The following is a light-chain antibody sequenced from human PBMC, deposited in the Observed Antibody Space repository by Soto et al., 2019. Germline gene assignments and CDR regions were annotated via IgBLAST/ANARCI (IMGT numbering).Light chain of an antibody. V-gene: IGKV3-15*01. CDR2: AAS. CDR1: QSVSSN. J-gene: IGKJ1*01. CDR3: QQYYSWPLWT. Sequence: ILTTQSPATLSVSPGDRATLFCRASQSVSSNLAWYQQRPGQAPRLLIYAASARATGIPARFSGSGSGTQFALTVSSLQSEDFAVYYCQQYYSWPLWTFGHGTKVEIK.